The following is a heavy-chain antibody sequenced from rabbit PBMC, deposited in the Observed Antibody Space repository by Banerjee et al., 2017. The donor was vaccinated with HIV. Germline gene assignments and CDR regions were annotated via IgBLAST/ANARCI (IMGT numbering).Heavy chain of an antibody. CDR3: ARGDAGYVGNGYDL. Sequence: QEQLEESGGDLVKPEGSLTLTCTASGFSFSSSYWICWVRQAPGRGLEWIACIYAGSSGSTYDASWAKGRFTISKTSSTTVTLQMTSLTAADTATYFCARGDAGYVGNGYDLWGQGTLVTVS. J-gene: IGHJ6*01. D-gene: IGHD8-1*01. CDR1: GFSFSSSYW. V-gene: IGHV1S45*01. CDR2: IYAGSSGST.